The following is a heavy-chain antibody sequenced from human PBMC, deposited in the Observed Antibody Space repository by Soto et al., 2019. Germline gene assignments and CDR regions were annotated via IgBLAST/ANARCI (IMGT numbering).Heavy chain of an antibody. J-gene: IGHJ4*02. D-gene: IGHD1-7*01. CDR3: ARLGALELPDY. CDR2: IYYSGST. V-gene: IGHV4-39*01. Sequence: QLQLQESGPGLVKPSETLSLTCTVSGGSISSSSYYWGWIRQPPGKGLEWIGSIYYSGSTYYNPSLKSRVTISVDTSKNQFSLKLSSVTAADTAVYYCARLGALELPDYWGQGTLVTVSS. CDR1: GGSISSSSYY.